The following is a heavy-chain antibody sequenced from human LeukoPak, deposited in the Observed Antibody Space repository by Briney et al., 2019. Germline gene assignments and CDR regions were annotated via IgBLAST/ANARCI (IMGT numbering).Heavy chain of an antibody. D-gene: IGHD2-2*01. V-gene: IGHV3-43D*03. CDR3: AKDARDGSCSSTSCINYYYYYMDV. CDR1: GFTFDDYA. J-gene: IGHJ6*03. CDR2: ISWDGGST. Sequence: GGSLRLSCAASGFTFDDYAMHWVRQAPGKGLEWVSLISWDGGSTDYADSVKGRFTISRDNSKNSLYLQMNSLRAEDTALYYCAKDARDGSCSSTSCINYYYYYMDVWGKGTTVTVSS.